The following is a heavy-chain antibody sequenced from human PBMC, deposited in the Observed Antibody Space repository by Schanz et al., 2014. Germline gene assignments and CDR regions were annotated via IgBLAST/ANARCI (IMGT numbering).Heavy chain of an antibody. V-gene: IGHV3-74*01. CDR3: ARPALWFGDNCFDP. CDR1: GFTFSSYW. CDR2: IKSDGSST. Sequence: EVQLVESGGGLVQPGGSLRLSCAASGFTFSSYWMHWVRQVPGKGLVWVSRIKSDGSSTSYADSVKGRFTISRDNAKNTLYLQMNSLRAEDTAVYYCARPALWFGDNCFDPWGQGTLVTVS. J-gene: IGHJ5*02. D-gene: IGHD3-10*01.